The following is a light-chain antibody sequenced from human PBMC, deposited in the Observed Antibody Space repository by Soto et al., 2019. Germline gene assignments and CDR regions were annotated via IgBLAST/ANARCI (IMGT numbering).Light chain of an antibody. V-gene: IGKV1-39*01. CDR1: QSVSSY. CDR2: AAS. J-gene: IGKJ4*01. CDR3: QQTERTHLT. Sequence: DIQMTQSPSSLSASVGDRVTIICRASQSVSSYLNWYQQKAGKAPKLLIYAASTLQSGVPSRFSGSGSGTDFTLVISSLQHEDFETYFCQQTERTHLTLGGGTKVDIK.